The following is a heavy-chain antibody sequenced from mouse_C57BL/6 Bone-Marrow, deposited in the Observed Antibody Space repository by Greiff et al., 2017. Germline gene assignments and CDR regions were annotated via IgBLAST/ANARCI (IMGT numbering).Heavy chain of an antibody. Sequence: EVQLQQSGAELVRPGASVKLSCTASGFNIKDDYMHWVKQRPEQGLEWIGWIDPENGDTEYASKFQGKATITADTSSNTAYLQLSSLTSEDTAVYYCTTSPHDEGFAYWGQGTLVTVSA. CDR2: IDPENGDT. V-gene: IGHV14-4*01. J-gene: IGHJ3*01. CDR1: GFNIKDDY. CDR3: TTSPHDEGFAY. D-gene: IGHD2-12*01.